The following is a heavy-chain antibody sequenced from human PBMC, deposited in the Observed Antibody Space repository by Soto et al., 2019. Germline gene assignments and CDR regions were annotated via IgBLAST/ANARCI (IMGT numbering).Heavy chain of an antibody. CDR3: ARLNRPEAGFVNYMDV. Sequence: PGESLKISCEGSGYSFTTYWIAWVRQTPGKGLEWMGIVYPGDSDTRYSPSFQGQVTISADKSITTAYLQWSSLKALDTAVYYCARLNRPEAGFVNYMDVWGKGTTVTVSS. J-gene: IGHJ6*03. CDR2: VYPGDSDT. D-gene: IGHD3-3*01. CDR1: GYSFTTYW. V-gene: IGHV5-51*01.